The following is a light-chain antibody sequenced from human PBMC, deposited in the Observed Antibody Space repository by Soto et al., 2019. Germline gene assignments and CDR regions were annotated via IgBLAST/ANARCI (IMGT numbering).Light chain of an antibody. CDR1: QDVTTY. CDR2: DAS. V-gene: IGKV3-15*01. CDR3: QKYDNWPET. Sequence: IVLTQSPASLSVSPGERATLSCRASQDVTTYLAWYQQKPGQAPRLFIYDASIRATGIPARFSGSGSGTEFTLTISSLQSEDFAVYFCQKYDNWPETFGQGTKVDIK. J-gene: IGKJ1*01.